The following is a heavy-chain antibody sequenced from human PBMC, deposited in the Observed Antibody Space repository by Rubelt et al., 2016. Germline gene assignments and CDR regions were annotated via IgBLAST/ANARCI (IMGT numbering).Heavy chain of an antibody. J-gene: IGHJ4*02. CDR1: GGSISSSSYY. CDR2: IYHSGST. Sequence: QLQLQESGPGLVKPSETLSLTCTVSGGSISSSSYYWGWIRQPPGKGLEWIGSIYHSGSTYYNPSLKSRVTISVDTSKNQFSLKLSSVTAADTAVYYCARCPNYYGSGSYCPFDYWGQGTLVTVSS. D-gene: IGHD3-10*01. V-gene: IGHV4-39*07. CDR3: ARCPNYYGSGSYCPFDY.